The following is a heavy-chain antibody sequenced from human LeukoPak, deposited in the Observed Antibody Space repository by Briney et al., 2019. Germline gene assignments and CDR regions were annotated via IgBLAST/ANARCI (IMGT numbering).Heavy chain of an antibody. J-gene: IGHJ3*02. Sequence: GGSLRLSCAASGFTFSTYAMTWVRQAPGKGLEWVSSISGSGAGKFYAAPVKGRFTTSRDNSKNTLYVQMNSLRAEDTAVYYCAKAAYGDYAGAFNIWGQGTMVIVSS. V-gene: IGHV3-23*01. CDR3: AKAAYGDYAGAFNI. CDR1: GFTFSTYA. D-gene: IGHD4-17*01. CDR2: ISGSGAGK.